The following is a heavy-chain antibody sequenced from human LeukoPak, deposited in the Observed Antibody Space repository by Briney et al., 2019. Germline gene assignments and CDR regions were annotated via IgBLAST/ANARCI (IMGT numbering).Heavy chain of an antibody. D-gene: IGHD6-13*01. CDR2: IKQDGSEK. CDR3: ARDTKIGTAAAGTGY. CDR1: GFTFSSYW. V-gene: IGHV3-7*01. J-gene: IGHJ4*02. Sequence: PGGSLRLSCAASGFTFSSYWMSWVRQAPGKGLEWVANIKQDGSEKYYVDSVKGRFTISRDNAKNSLYLQMNSLRAEDTAVYYCARDTKIGTAAAGTGYWGQGTLVIVSS.